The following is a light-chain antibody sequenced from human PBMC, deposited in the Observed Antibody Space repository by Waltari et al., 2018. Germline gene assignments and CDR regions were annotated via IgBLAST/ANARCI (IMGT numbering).Light chain of an antibody. Sequence: DIQMTQSPSSLSASVGDRVTITCRASQSISRHLNWYQQKSGKAPKFLIHAASSLQSGVPSRFSGSGSWTDFTLTISSLQPEDFATYYCQQSYNTPFTFGPGTKVDVE. V-gene: IGKV1-39*01. J-gene: IGKJ3*01. CDR3: QQSYNTPFT. CDR2: AAS. CDR1: QSISRH.